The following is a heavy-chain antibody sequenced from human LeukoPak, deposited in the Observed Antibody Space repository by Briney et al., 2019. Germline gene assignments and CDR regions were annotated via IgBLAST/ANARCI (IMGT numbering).Heavy chain of an antibody. Sequence: ASVKVSCKASGYTFTSYGISWVRQAPGQGLEWMGWISAYNGNTNYAQKLRGRVTMTTDTSTSTAYMELRSLRSDDTAVYYCARDHCSGGSCYDAFDIWGQGTMVTVSS. CDR1: GYTFTSYG. D-gene: IGHD2-15*01. CDR3: ARDHCSGGSCYDAFDI. V-gene: IGHV1-18*04. J-gene: IGHJ3*02. CDR2: ISAYNGNT.